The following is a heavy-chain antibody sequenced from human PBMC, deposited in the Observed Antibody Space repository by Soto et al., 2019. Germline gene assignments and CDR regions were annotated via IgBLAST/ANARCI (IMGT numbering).Heavy chain of an antibody. J-gene: IGHJ4*02. CDR3: AREPYEMGCHDY. CDR1: GFTFSSYA. D-gene: IGHD2-8*01. V-gene: IGHV3-30-3*01. CDR2: ISYDGSNK. Sequence: SLRLSCAASGFTFSSYAMHWLRKAPGKGLEWVAVISYDGSNKYYADSVKGRFTISRDNSKNTLYLQINSLRAEDTAVYYWAREPYEMGCHDYWGQGTLVTVSS.